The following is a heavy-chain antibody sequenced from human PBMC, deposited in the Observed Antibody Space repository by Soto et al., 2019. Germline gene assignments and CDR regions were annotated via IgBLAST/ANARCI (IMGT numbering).Heavy chain of an antibody. CDR3: AKDHFGSGSYRFDY. D-gene: IGHD3-10*01. CDR1: GVTVSRYA. J-gene: IGHJ4*02. Sequence: ACSMGLASEASGVTVSRYAMRGVRQALGKGLEWVSAISGSGGSTYYADSVKGRFTISRDNSKNTLYLQMTSLRAEDTAVYHCAKDHFGSGSYRFDYWAQGTLVTVYS. CDR2: ISGSGGST. V-gene: IGHV3-23*01.